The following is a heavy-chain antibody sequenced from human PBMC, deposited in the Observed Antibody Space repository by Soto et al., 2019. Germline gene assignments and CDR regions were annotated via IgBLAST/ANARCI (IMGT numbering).Heavy chain of an antibody. Sequence: QVQLVQSGAEVKKPGSSVKVSCKASGGTFNSYIISWVRQAPGQGLEWLGGIIPIFGTLKYAQKFQGRVTIAADASASTAYMELRSLTSEDTAFYFCARGMRYDAVMLWGQGTLITVPS. CDR3: ARGMRYDAVML. D-gene: IGHD3-16*01. J-gene: IGHJ4*02. V-gene: IGHV1-69*12. CDR2: IIPIFGTL. CDR1: GGTFNSYI.